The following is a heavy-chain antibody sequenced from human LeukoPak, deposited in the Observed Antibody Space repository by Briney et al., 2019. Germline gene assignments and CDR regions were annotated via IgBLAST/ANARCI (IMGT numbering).Heavy chain of an antibody. CDR3: ARDSSDWWDY. CDR1: GFTFSSYS. V-gene: IGHV3-21*01. CDR2: ISGNSRYI. J-gene: IGHJ4*02. D-gene: IGHD2-8*02. Sequence: GGSLRLSCAASGFTFSSYSMSWVRQAPGKGLEWVSSISGNSRYIYYADSLKCRITISRDNAKNSLYLQVNSLRAEDTALYYCARDSSDWWDYWGQGTLVTVSS.